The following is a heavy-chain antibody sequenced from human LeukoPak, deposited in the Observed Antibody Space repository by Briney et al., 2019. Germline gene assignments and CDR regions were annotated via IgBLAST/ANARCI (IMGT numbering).Heavy chain of an antibody. CDR3: ARVAAANRDP. D-gene: IGHD6-13*01. CDR2: ISSSSSYI. J-gene: IGHJ5*02. CDR1: GFTFSSYS. V-gene: IGHV3-21*01. Sequence: GGSLRLSCAASGFTFSSYSMNWVRQAPGKGLEWASSISSSSSYIYYADSVKGRFTISRDNAKNSLYLQMNSLRAEDTAVYYCARVAAANRDPWGQGTLVTVSS.